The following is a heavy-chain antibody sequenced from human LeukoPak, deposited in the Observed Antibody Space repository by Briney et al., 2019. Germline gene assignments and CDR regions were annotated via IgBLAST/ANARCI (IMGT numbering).Heavy chain of an antibody. CDR1: GFTFINYG. J-gene: IGHJ4*02. CDR3: AKGDGYNSYDY. D-gene: IGHD5-24*01. CDR2: ISYDGSNE. Sequence: PGGSLRLSCAASGFTFINYGMHWVRQAPGKGLEWVADISYDGSNEYYADSVKGRFTISRDNAKNSLYLQMNSLRDEDTAVYYCAKGDGYNSYDYWGQGTLVTVSS. V-gene: IGHV3-30*18.